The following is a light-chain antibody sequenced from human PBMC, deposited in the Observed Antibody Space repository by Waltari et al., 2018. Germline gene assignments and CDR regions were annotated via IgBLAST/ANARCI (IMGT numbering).Light chain of an antibody. Sequence: SYVVTQSPSVSVAPGETARITRGGDNIGSKSVHWSQQRPGQAPVLVISYDSDRPSGIPERFSGSNSGNTATLTISWVEAEDEADYYCLVWHSTIDHQGVFGGGTKLTVL. CDR2: YDS. J-gene: IGLJ2*01. CDR1: NIGSKS. CDR3: LVWHSTIDHQGV. V-gene: IGLV3-21*04.